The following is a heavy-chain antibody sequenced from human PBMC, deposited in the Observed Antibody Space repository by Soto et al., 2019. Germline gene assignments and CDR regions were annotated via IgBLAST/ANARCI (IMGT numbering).Heavy chain of an antibody. J-gene: IGHJ6*02. CDR3: ARGRLISNYYYGMDV. CDR2: IYYSGST. V-gene: IGHV4-31*03. CDR1: GGSISSGGYY. Sequence: PSLSCTVSGGSISSGGYYWSWIRQHPGKGLEWIGYIYYSGSTYYNPSLKSRVTISVDTSKNQFSLKLSSVTAADTAVYYCARGRLISNYYYGMDVWGQGTTVTVSS. D-gene: IGHD2-8*01.